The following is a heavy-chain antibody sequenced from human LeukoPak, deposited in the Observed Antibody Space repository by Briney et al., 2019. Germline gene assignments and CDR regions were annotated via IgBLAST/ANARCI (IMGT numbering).Heavy chain of an antibody. CDR1: GDSISSFY. J-gene: IGHJ4*02. CDR3: VLAPNSNWFDF. CDR2: IHYSGSS. D-gene: IGHD2-15*01. Sequence: SETLSLTCGVSGDSISSFYWNWIRQSPGRGLEWIGNIHYSGSSIYNPSLRSRVTMSIDTSKKQFFLKLRSVTAADTAVYYCVLAPNSNWFDFWGQGTLVTVSS. V-gene: IGHV4-59*08.